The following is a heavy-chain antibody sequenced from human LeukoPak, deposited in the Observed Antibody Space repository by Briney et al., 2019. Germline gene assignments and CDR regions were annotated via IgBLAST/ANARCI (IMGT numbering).Heavy chain of an antibody. CDR2: ISYSGGST. V-gene: IGHV3-23*01. CDR1: GFTFSTYW. Sequence: GGSLRLSCAASGFTFSTYWMQWVRQAPGNGLEWVSTISYSGGSTYYADSVKGRFTISRDNSKNTLYLQLNSLRTEDTAIYYCAKDRGGGAAAELDFWGQGTLVAVSS. J-gene: IGHJ4*02. D-gene: IGHD6-13*01. CDR3: AKDRGGGAAAELDF.